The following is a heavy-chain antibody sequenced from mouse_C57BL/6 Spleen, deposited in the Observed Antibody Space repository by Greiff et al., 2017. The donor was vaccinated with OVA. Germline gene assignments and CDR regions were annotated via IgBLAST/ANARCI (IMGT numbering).Heavy chain of an antibody. CDR3: ARSDYYGSSYDWFAY. CDR2: INPNNGGT. Sequence: VQLQQSGPELVKPGASVKISCKASGYTFTDYYMNWVKQSHGKSLEWIGDINPNNGGTSYNQKFKGKATLTVDKSSSTAYMELRSLTSEDSAVYYCARSDYYGSSYDWFAYWGQGTLVTVSA. D-gene: IGHD1-1*01. CDR1: GYTFTDYY. V-gene: IGHV1-26*01. J-gene: IGHJ3*01.